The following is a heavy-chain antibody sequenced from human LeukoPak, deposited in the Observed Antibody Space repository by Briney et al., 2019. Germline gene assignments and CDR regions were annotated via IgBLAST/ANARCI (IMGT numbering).Heavy chain of an antibody. D-gene: IGHD2-2*01. Sequence: GGSLRLSCAASGFTFSSYSMNWVRQAPGNGLEWVSSISSSSSYIYYADSVKGRFTISRDNAKNSLYLQMNSLRAEDTAVYYCARGVDYNVVVPAAPIMDVWGQGTTVTVSS. CDR2: ISSSSSYI. J-gene: IGHJ6*02. CDR1: GFTFSSYS. CDR3: ARGVDYNVVVPAAPIMDV. V-gene: IGHV3-21*01.